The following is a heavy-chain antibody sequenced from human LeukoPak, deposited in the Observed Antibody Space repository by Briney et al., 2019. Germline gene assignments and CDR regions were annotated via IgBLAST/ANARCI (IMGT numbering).Heavy chain of an antibody. V-gene: IGHV4-39*07. CDR3: ARVEGWFDP. D-gene: IGHD1-1*01. CDR2: IYYSGST. J-gene: IGHJ5*02. CDR1: GGSISSSSYY. Sequence: SETLSLTCTVSGGSISSSSYYWGWIRQPPGKGLEWIGSIYYSGSTYYNPSLKSRVTISVDTSKNQFSLKLSSVTAADTAVYYYARVEGWFDPWGQGTLVTVSS.